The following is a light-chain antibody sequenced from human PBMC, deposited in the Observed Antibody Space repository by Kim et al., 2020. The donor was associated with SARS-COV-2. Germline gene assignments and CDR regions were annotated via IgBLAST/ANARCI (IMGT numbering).Light chain of an antibody. V-gene: IGLV2-14*03. J-gene: IGLJ1*01. CDR1: SSDVGGYNY. Sequence: QSALTQPASVSGSPGQSITISCTGTSSDVGGYNYVSWYQQHPGKAPKLMIYDVSNRPSGVSNRFSGSKSGNTASLNISGLQAEDEADYYCSSYTSSSTLNVFGTGTQLTVL. CDR2: DVS. CDR3: SSYTSSSTLNV.